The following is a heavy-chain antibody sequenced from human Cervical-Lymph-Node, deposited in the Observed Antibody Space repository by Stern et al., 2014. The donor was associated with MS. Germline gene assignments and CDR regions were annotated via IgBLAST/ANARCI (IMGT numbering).Heavy chain of an antibody. J-gene: IGHJ4*02. Sequence: VQLVESGPGLVKPSETLSLTCTVSGGSLSSYYLSWIRQPPGKGLEWIGDIYHSESTNYHPSLKSPATITEDTPNNQFLLKLRRVTAADAAVYYCARHKRAPRAARPGYPFDYWGQGTLVTVSS. CDR2: IYHSEST. CDR1: GGSLSSYY. CDR3: ARHKRAPRAARPGYPFDY. D-gene: IGHD6-6*01. V-gene: IGHV4-59*08.